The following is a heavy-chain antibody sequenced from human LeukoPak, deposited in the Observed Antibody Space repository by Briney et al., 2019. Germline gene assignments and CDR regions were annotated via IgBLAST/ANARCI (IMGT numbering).Heavy chain of an antibody. Sequence: PGGSLRLSCAASGFTVSSNSMSWVRQAPGKGLEWVSVIYSGGTTYYADSVKGRFTISRDNSKNTLYLQMNSLRAEDTAVYYCASEYCSSTSCYFDFWGQGTLVTVSS. CDR3: ASEYCSSTSCYFDF. CDR2: IYSGGTT. CDR1: GFTVSSNS. D-gene: IGHD2-2*01. J-gene: IGHJ4*02. V-gene: IGHV3-53*01.